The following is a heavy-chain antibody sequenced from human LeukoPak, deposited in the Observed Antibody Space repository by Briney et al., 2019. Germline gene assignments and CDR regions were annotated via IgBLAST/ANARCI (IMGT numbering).Heavy chain of an antibody. CDR3: ASEVADGY. Sequence: ASETLSLTCSVSSVSITSYYWTWIRQPPGKGLEWIGYIYQSGNTKYNPSLKGRVTISIDTSKNQFFLNVTSVTAADTAVYYCASEVADGYWGQGTLVIVS. V-gene: IGHV4-59*01. D-gene: IGHD2-21*01. CDR1: SVSITSYY. J-gene: IGHJ4*02. CDR2: IYQSGNT.